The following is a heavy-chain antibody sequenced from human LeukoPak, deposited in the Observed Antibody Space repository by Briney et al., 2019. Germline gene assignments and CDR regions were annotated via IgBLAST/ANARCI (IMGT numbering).Heavy chain of an antibody. CDR1: GFTFSSYD. CDR2: IRYGGNIK. J-gene: IGHJ4*02. Sequence: GGSLRLSCAASGFTFSSYDMHWVRQAAGKGPEWVAFIRYGGNIKYYADSVKGRFTISRDNSKNTLYLQMNSLGAEDTAVYYCAKDLPAPYFDYWGQGTQVTVSS. V-gene: IGHV3-30*02. CDR3: AKDLPAPYFDY. D-gene: IGHD2-2*01.